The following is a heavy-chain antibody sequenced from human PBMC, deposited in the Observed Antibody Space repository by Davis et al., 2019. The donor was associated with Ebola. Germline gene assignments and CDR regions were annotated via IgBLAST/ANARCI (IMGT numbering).Heavy chain of an antibody. CDR1: GGSISSSSYY. J-gene: IGHJ4*02. D-gene: IGHD1-26*01. CDR2: IYYSGST. CDR3: ARGREVPYYIPFDY. V-gene: IGHV4-39*07. Sequence: MPSETLSLTCTVSGGSISSSSYYWGWIRQPPGKGLEWIGSIYYSGSTYYNPSLKSRFTISVDTSNNQFSLKLSSVTAADTAVYYCARGREVPYYIPFDYWGQGTLVTVSS.